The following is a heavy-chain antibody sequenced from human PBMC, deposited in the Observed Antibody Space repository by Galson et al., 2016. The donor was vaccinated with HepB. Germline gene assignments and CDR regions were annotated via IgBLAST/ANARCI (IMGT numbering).Heavy chain of an antibody. D-gene: IGHD6-19*01. CDR3: ARMRYSSGWLDGFDI. CDR2: ISSGSAYR. CDR1: GFIFSTYS. V-gene: IGHV3-21*01. Sequence: SLRLSCAASGFIFSTYSMNWVRQAPGKGLEWVSSISSGSAYRYYADSVKGRFTISRDNAKRSLYLQMNSLRAEDTAVYYCARMRYSSGWLDGFDIWGQGTMVTVPS. J-gene: IGHJ3*02.